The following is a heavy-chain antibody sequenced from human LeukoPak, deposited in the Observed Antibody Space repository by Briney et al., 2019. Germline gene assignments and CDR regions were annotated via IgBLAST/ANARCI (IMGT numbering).Heavy chain of an antibody. CDR1: GYTFTGYY. CDR2: INPNSGGT. Sequence: ASVKVSCKSCGYTFTGYYMHWVRQAPGQGLDWMGRINPNSGGTNNAQRFQGRVTMARDTSINTAYMEMSRLRSDDTAVYYWARLSGYSSGWLHGADAFDIWGQGTMATVSS. J-gene: IGHJ3*02. D-gene: IGHD6-19*01. CDR3: ARLSGYSSGWLHGADAFDI. V-gene: IGHV1-2*06.